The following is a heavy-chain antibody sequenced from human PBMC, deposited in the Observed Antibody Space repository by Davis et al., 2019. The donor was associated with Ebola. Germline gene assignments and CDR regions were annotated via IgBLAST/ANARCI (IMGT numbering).Heavy chain of an antibody. CDR3: ARDLERRDGSSWSYYYYYMDV. J-gene: IGHJ6*03. CDR1: GYTFTGYY. CDR2: INPNSGGT. D-gene: IGHD6-13*01. Sequence: ASVKVSCKASGYTFTGYYIHWVRQAPGQGLEWMGCINPNSGGTNYAQKFQGRVTMNRDTSISTAYMALSSLRSDDTAVYYCARDLERRDGSSWSYYYYYMDVWGKGTTVTASS. V-gene: IGHV1-2*02.